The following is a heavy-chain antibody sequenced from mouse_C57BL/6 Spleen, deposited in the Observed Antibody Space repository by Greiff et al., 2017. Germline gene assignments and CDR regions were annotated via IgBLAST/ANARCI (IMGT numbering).Heavy chain of an antibody. CDR1: GYSITSGYY. CDR3: AKGSNSLFAY. CDR2: IRYDGST. V-gene: IGHV3-6*01. D-gene: IGHD2-5*01. Sequence: EVQLVESGPGLVKPSPSLSLTCSVTGYSITSGYYWNWIRQFPGNKLEWMGYIRYDGSTNYNPSLKNRISITRDTSKNQFFLKLNSVTTEDTATYYCAKGSNSLFAYWGQGTLVTVSA. J-gene: IGHJ3*01.